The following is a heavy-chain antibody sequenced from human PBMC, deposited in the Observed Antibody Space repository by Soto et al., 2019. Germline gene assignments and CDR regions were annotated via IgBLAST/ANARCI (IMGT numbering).Heavy chain of an antibody. CDR3: ARDHDDILTGLGFDS. Sequence: PCGSLRLSRAFSGFTFSDYYMSWIRQAPGKGLEWVSYISSSGSTIYYADSVKGRFTISRDNAKNSLYLQMNSLRAEDTAVYYCARDHDDILTGLGFDSWGQGTLVTVSS. CDR1: GFTFSDYY. J-gene: IGHJ5*01. V-gene: IGHV3-11*01. CDR2: ISSSGSTI. D-gene: IGHD3-9*01.